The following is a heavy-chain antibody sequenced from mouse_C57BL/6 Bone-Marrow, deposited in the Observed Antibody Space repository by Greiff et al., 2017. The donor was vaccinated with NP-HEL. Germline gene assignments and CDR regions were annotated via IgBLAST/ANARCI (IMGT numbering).Heavy chain of an antibody. CDR1: GFTFSDYG. CDR2: ISNLAYSI. V-gene: IGHV5-15*01. CDR3: ARGGYGNYGPFDY. D-gene: IGHD2-1*01. Sequence: EVKLVESGGGLVQPGGSLKLSCAASGFTFSDYGMAWVRQAPRKGPEWVAFISNLAYSIYYADTVTGRFTISRENAKNTLYLEMSRLRSEDTAMYYGARGGYGNYGPFDYWGQGTTLTVSS. J-gene: IGHJ2*01.